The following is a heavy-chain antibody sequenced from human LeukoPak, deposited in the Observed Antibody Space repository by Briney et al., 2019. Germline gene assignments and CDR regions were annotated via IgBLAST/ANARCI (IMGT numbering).Heavy chain of an antibody. D-gene: IGHD3-10*01. CDR2: ISSSGSTI. J-gene: IGHJ4*02. V-gene: IGHV3-48*03. Sequence: GGSLRLSCAASGFTFSSYEMYWVRQAPGKGLEWVSYISSSGSTIYYADSVKGRFTISRDNAKTSLYLQMNSLRAEDTAVYNCARVISFGESYYWGQGTLVTVSS. CDR1: GFTFSSYE. CDR3: ARVISFGESYY.